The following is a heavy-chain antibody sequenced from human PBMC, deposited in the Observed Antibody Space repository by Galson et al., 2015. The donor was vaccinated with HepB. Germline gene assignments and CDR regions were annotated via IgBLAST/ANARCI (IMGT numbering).Heavy chain of an antibody. Sequence: SVKVSCKVSGYTLTELSMHWVRQAPGKGLEWMGGFDPEDGETIYAQKFQGRVTMTEDTSTDTAYMELSSLRSEDTAVYYCATDSSYCSSTSCPIGYYYYYGMDVWGQGTTVTVSS. J-gene: IGHJ6*02. CDR1: GYTLTELS. CDR3: ATDSSYCSSTSCPIGYYYYYGMDV. D-gene: IGHD2-2*01. V-gene: IGHV1-24*01. CDR2: FDPEDGET.